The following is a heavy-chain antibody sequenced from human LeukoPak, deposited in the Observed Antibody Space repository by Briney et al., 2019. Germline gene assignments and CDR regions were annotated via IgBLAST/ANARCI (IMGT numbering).Heavy chain of an antibody. V-gene: IGHV3-23*01. D-gene: IGHD3-22*01. CDR2: ITSGVGIT. CDR3: AKGDYYDLDY. CDR1: GFTFSSYA. J-gene: IGHJ4*02. Sequence: GGSLRLSCAASGFTFSSYAMSWARQAPGKGLEWVSIITSGVGITYYADSVKGRFTISRDNSRNTLYLRMNSLRAEDTAVYYCAKGDYYDLDYWGQGTLVTVSS.